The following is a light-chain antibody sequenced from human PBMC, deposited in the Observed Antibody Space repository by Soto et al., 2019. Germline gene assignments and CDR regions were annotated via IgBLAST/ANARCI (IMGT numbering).Light chain of an antibody. CDR2: DAS. V-gene: IGKV3-11*01. J-gene: IGKJ5*01. CDR3: QQRSYSIT. Sequence: EIVLTHSPDTLSLSPGERATLSCLASHSVTTHFSWVQQRPGETPRLLIYDASTRAPGIPGRFSGRWSGADFTLTISSLDPEDFAVYYCQQRSYSITFGQGTRLDIK. CDR1: HSVTTH.